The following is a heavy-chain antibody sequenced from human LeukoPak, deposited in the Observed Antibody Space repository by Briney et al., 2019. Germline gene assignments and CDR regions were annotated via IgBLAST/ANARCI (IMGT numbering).Heavy chain of an antibody. CDR3: ARAPHPDAFDI. V-gene: IGHV4-30-2*01. J-gene: IGHJ3*02. Sequence: SETLSLTCAVSGGSISSGGYSWSWIRQPPGKGLEWIGCIYHSGSTYYNPSLKSRVTISVDRSKNQFSLKLSSVTAADTAVYYCARAPHPDAFDIWGQGTMVTVSS. CDR1: GGSISSGGYS. CDR2: IYHSGST.